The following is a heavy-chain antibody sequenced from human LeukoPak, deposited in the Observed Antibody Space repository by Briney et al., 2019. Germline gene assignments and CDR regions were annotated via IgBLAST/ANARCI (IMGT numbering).Heavy chain of an antibody. J-gene: IGHJ5*02. CDR2: INHSGST. CDR3: ASGYSGYDSPWFDP. Sequence: MSSETLSLTCAVYGGSFSGYYWSWIRQPPGKGLEWIGEINHSGSTNYNPSLKSRVTISVDTSKNQFSLKLSSVTAADTAVYYCASGYSGYDSPWFDPWGQGTLVTVSS. CDR1: GGSFSGYY. D-gene: IGHD5-12*01. V-gene: IGHV4-34*01.